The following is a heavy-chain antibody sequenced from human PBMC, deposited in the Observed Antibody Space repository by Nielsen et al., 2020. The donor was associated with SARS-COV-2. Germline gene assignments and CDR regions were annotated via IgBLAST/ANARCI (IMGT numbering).Heavy chain of an antibody. CDR2: IKQDGSEE. CDR1: GFTFSSYG. Sequence: GESLKISCAASGFTFSSYGMHWVRQAPGKGLEWVANIKQDGSEEYYADSVKGRFTISRDNAKNSLYLQMNSLRAEDTALYYCAGWLGYWGQGTLVTVSS. CDR3: AGWLGY. D-gene: IGHD6-19*01. J-gene: IGHJ4*02. V-gene: IGHV3-7*03.